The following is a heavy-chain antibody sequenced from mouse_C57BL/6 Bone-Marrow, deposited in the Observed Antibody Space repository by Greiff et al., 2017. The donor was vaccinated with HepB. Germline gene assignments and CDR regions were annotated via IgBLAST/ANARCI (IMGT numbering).Heavy chain of an antibody. D-gene: IGHD4-1*01. CDR1: GYTFTSYW. J-gene: IGHJ1*03. CDR3: ARYWICYWYFEG. Sequence: QVQLQQPGAELVKPGASVKMSCKASGYTFTSYWITWVKQRPGQGLEWIGDIYPGSGSTNYNEKFKSKATLTVDTSSSTAYMQLSSLTSEDAAVYYCARYWICYWYFEGWGTGTTVTV. CDR2: IYPGSGST. V-gene: IGHV1-55*01.